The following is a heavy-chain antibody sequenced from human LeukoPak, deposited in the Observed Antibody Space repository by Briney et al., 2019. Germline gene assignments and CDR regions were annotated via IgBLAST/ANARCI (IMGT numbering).Heavy chain of an antibody. J-gene: IGHJ4*02. Sequence: ASLKVSCKASGYTFTSYGISWVRQAPGQGLEWMGWISAYNGNTNYAQKLQGRVTMTTDTSTSTAYMELRSLRSDDTAVYYCARAAAGIAVADPLEYWGQGTLVTVSS. CDR3: ARAAAGIAVADPLEY. V-gene: IGHV1-18*01. D-gene: IGHD6-19*01. CDR1: GYTFTSYG. CDR2: ISAYNGNT.